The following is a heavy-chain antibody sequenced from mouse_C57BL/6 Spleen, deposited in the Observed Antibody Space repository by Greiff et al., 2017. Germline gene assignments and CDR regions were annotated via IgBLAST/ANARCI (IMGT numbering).Heavy chain of an antibody. CDR2: IWSDGST. V-gene: IGHV2-6-1*01. CDR1: GFSLTSYG. D-gene: IGHD2-3*01. Sequence: VKLQESGPGLVAPSQSLSITCTVSGFSLTSYGVHWVRQPPGKGLEWLVVIWSDGSTTYNSALKSRLSISKDNSKSQVFLKMNSLQTDDTAMYYCARQGIYDGYFLDYWGQGTTLTVSS. J-gene: IGHJ2*01. CDR3: ARQGIYDGYFLDY.